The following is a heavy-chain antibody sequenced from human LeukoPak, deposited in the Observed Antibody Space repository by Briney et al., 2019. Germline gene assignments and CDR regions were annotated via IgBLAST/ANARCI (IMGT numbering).Heavy chain of an antibody. CDR1: GFTFTNYV. Sequence: GGSLRLSCAASGFTFTNYVMTWVRQAPGKGLEWVSAISDNGGDTYYADSMKGRFTISGDPSKSTLHLQMNSLRFEDTALYFCAGSVYSQPDQWGQGTQVAVSS. J-gene: IGHJ4*02. D-gene: IGHD4-11*01. V-gene: IGHV3-23*01. CDR2: ISDNGGDT. CDR3: AGSVYSQPDQ.